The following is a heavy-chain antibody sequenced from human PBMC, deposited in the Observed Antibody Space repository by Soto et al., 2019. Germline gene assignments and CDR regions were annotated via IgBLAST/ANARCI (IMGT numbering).Heavy chain of an antibody. Sequence: EVQLVESGGALVQPGRSLRLSCVASGFNFDDYAMHWVRRVPGEGLEWVSGISWNSGSIGYADSVKGRFTISRDNAKNSLYLQMNSLRAEDTALYYCAKDMTTGYYYGMDVWGQGTTVTVSS. V-gene: IGHV3-9*01. D-gene: IGHD2-15*01. CDR2: ISWNSGSI. CDR3: AKDMTTGYYYGMDV. CDR1: GFNFDDYA. J-gene: IGHJ6*02.